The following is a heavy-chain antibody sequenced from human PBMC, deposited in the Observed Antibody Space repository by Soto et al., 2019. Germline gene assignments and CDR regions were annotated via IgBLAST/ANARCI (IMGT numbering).Heavy chain of an antibody. CDR1: GFTFSSYD. Sequence: GGSLRLSCAASGFTFSSYDMHWVRQATGKGLEWVSAIGTAGDTYYPGSVKGRFTISRENAKNSLYLQMNSLRAGDTAVYYCARVYGSGSYWYFDLWGRGTLVTVSS. J-gene: IGHJ2*01. V-gene: IGHV3-13*01. D-gene: IGHD3-10*01. CDR2: IGTAGDT. CDR3: ARVYGSGSYWYFDL.